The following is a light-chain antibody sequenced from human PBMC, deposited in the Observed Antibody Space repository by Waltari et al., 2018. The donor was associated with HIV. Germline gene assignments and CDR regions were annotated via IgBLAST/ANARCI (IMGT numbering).Light chain of an antibody. J-gene: IGKJ1*01. CDR1: QNIIYSFNNKNY. Sequence: DIVMTQSPDSMAVSLGERATINCMSIQNIIYSFNNKNYLVWYQKKPGQPPKVLCYWASIRQSGVPDRFSGSGSATDFTLTISSLQAEDVAVYYCQQYLNDFPTFGQGTKVEIK. V-gene: IGKV4-1*01. CDR3: QQYLNDFPT. CDR2: WAS.